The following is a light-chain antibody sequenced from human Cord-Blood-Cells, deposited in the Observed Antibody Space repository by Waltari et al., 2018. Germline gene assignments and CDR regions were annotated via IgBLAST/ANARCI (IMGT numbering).Light chain of an antibody. J-gene: IGKJ4*01. V-gene: IGKV1-39*01. Sequence: DIQMTQSPSSLSASVGDSVTITCRASQSISSHLNWYQQKPGKAPKLLIYAASSLQSGVPSRFSGSGSGTDFTLTISSLQPEDFATYYCQQSYSTPPTFGGGTKVEIK. CDR2: AAS. CDR3: QQSYSTPPT. CDR1: QSISSH.